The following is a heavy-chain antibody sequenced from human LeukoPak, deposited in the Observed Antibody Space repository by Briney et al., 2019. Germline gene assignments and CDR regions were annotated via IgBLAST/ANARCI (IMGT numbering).Heavy chain of an antibody. Sequence: PGGSLRLSCAASGFTFSGSAMHWVRQASGKGLEWVGRIRSKANSYATAYAASVKGRFTTSRDDSKNTAYLQMNSLKTEDTAVYYCTRQIAVAGSEDYWGQGTLVTVS. CDR1: GFTFSGSA. V-gene: IGHV3-73*01. CDR3: TRQIAVAGSEDY. D-gene: IGHD6-19*01. J-gene: IGHJ4*02. CDR2: IRSKANSYAT.